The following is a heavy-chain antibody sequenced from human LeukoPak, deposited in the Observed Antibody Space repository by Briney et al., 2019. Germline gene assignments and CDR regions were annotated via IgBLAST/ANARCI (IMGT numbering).Heavy chain of an antibody. CDR3: ARDGLTVTTAPYYYYYYMDV. J-gene: IGHJ6*03. CDR1: GYSFTNYA. CDR2: IHPSTGNP. Sequence: GASVKVSCKASGYSFTNYAMNWVRQAPGQGLEWMGWIHPSTGNPTYAQGFTGRFVFSLDTSVSTAYLQISSLKAEDTAVYYCARDGLTVTTAPYYYYYYMDVWGKGTTVTVSS. D-gene: IGHD4-17*01. V-gene: IGHV7-4-1*02.